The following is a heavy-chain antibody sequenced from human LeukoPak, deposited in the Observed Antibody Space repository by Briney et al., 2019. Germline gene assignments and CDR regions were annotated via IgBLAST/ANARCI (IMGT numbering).Heavy chain of an antibody. CDR3: ARITTIGYFES. V-gene: IGHV3-53*01. D-gene: IGHD3-22*01. Sequence: GGSLRLSCAASGFTISSTYMSWVRQAPGKGLQWVSTLYSGTTTYDADSVRGRFTISRDNSKNTLYLQMNSLRAEDTAVYYCARITTIGYFESWGQGTLVTVSS. CDR1: GFTISSTY. J-gene: IGHJ4*02. CDR2: LYSGTTT.